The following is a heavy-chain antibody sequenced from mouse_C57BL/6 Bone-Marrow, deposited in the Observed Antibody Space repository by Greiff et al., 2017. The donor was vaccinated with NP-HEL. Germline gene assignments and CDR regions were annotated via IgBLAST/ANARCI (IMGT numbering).Heavy chain of an antibody. Sequence: EVQLVESGGDLVKPGGSLKLSCAASGFTFSSYGMSWVRQTPDKRLEWVATISSGGGYTYYPDSVKGRFTISRDNAKNTLYLQMSSLKSEDTAMLYCAGQEWSSTTVRSPWYFEVWGTGTTVTVSS. J-gene: IGHJ1*03. V-gene: IGHV5-6*01. D-gene: IGHD1-1*01. CDR3: AGQEWSSTTVRSPWYFEV. CDR2: ISSGGGYT. CDR1: GFTFSSYG.